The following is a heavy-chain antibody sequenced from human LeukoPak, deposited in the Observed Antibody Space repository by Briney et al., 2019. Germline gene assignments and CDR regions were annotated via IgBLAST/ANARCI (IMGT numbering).Heavy chain of an antibody. CDR3: ARVVAYRFDP. Sequence: SETLSLTCTVSGASISSGSHHWSWIRQPAGKGLGWIGRIYAGGTTNYNPSFASRVTISADKSKNQFSLSLNSVTAADTAVYYCARVVAYRFDPWGQGTLVTVSS. V-gene: IGHV4-61*02. J-gene: IGHJ5*02. CDR2: IYAGGTT. D-gene: IGHD2-21*01. CDR1: GASISSGSHH.